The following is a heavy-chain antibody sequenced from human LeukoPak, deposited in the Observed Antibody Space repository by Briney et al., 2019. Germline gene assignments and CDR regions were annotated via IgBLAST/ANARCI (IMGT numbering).Heavy chain of an antibody. D-gene: IGHD6-13*01. CDR2: IYYTGTT. Sequence: SETLSLTCTVSGGSISSSSHSWGWIRQPPGKGLEWPGSIYYTGTTYYNPSLKSRVTISVDTSKNQFSLKLNSVTAADTAVYYCAQSLGSSNWIGNWFDPWGQGTLVTVSS. J-gene: IGHJ5*02. CDR1: GGSISSSSHS. V-gene: IGHV4-39*01. CDR3: AQSLGSSNWIGNWFDP.